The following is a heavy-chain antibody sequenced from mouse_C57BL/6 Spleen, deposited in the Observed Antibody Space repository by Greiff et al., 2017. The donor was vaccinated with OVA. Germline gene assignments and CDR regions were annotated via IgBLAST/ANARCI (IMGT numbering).Heavy chain of an antibody. J-gene: IGHJ4*01. CDR3: AREGTGPMDY. V-gene: IGHV1-63*01. D-gene: IGHD4-1*01. Sequence: QVQLKESGAELVRPGTSVKMSCKASGYTFTNYWIGWAKQRPGHGLEWIGDIYPGGGYTNYNEQFKGKATLTADKSSSTAYMQFSSLTSEDSAIYYCAREGTGPMDYWGQGTSVTVSS. CDR1: GYTFTNYW. CDR2: IYPGGGYT.